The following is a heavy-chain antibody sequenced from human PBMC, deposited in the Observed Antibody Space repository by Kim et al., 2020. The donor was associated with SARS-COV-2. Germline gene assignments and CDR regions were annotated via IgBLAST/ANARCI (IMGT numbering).Heavy chain of an antibody. CDR2: IYYSGRT. J-gene: IGHJ4*02. CDR3: ARRGVWYCSSTYVY. V-gene: IGHV4-61*01. Sequence: SETLSLTCTVSGGSVSSGSYYWSWIRQPPGKGLEWIGYIYYSGRTNYNPSLKSRVTISVDTSKNQFSLKLSSVTAEDTAVYYCARRGVWYCSSTYVYWGQGTLVTVSS. D-gene: IGHD6-13*01. CDR1: GGSVSSGSYY.